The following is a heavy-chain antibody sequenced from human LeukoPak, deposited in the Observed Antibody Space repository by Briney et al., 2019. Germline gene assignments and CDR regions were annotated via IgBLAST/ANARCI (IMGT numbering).Heavy chain of an antibody. Sequence: SETLSLTCTVSGGSIGRYYWSWIRQPPGKGLEWIGYIYYSGTTNYNPSLKSRVTISLDTSKNQFSLKVRSVTAADMAMYYCAREGSGSYFDYWGQGTLVTVSS. CDR3: AREGSGSYFDY. CDR1: GGSIGRYY. D-gene: IGHD6-25*01. CDR2: IYYSGTT. J-gene: IGHJ4*02. V-gene: IGHV4-59*01.